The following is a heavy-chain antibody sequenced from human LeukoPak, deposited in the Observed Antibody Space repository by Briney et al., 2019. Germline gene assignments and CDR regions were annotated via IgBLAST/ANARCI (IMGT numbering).Heavy chain of an antibody. D-gene: IGHD3-10*01. CDR1: GFTFSSYS. CDR2: ISSSGSTI. Sequence: GGSLRLSCAASGFTFSSYSMNWVRQAPGKGLEWVSYISSSGSTIYYADSVKGRFTISRDNAKNSLYLQMKSLRDEDTAVYYCARDPLVRGNFDYWGQGTLVTASS. V-gene: IGHV3-48*02. CDR3: ARDPLVRGNFDY. J-gene: IGHJ4*02.